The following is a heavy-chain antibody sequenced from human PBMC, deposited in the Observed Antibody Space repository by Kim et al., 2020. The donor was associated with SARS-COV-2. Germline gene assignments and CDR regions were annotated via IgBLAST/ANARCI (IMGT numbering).Heavy chain of an antibody. D-gene: IGHD6-13*01. J-gene: IGHJ2*01. CDR3: ATCIAAAGSYWYFDL. CDR1: GYTFTGYY. V-gene: IGHV1-2*04. CDR2: INPNSGGT. Sequence: APVKVSCKASGYTFTGYYMHWVRQAPGQGLEWMGWINPNSGGTNYAQKFQGWVTMTRDTSISTAYMELSRLRSDDTAVYYCATCIAAAGSYWYFDLWGRGTLVTVSS.